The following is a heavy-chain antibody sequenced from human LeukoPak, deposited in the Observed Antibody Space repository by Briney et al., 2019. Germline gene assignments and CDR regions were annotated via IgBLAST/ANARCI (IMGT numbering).Heavy chain of an antibody. V-gene: IGHV3-21*04. D-gene: IGHD5-12*01. CDR1: GFTFSSYS. J-gene: IGHJ4*02. Sequence: GGSLRLSCAASGFTFSSYSMNWVRQAPGKGLEWVSSISSSSSYIYYADSVKGRFTISRDNAKNSLYLQMNSLRAEDTAVYYCARTLDRVAFLLDYWGQGTLVTVSS. CDR2: ISSSSSYI. CDR3: ARTLDRVAFLLDY.